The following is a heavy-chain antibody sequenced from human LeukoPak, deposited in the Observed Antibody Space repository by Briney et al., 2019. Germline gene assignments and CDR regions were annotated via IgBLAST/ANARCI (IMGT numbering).Heavy chain of an antibody. V-gene: IGHV4-59*12. CDR2: IYYSGST. CDR1: GGSISSYY. J-gene: IGHJ4*02. D-gene: IGHD3-22*01. CDR3: ARDLSYYDSSGYYGVDY. Sequence: SETLSLTCTVSGGSISSYYWSWIRQPPGKGLEWIGYIYYSGSTNYNPSLKSRVTMSVDTSKNQFSLKLSSVTAADTAVYYCARDLSYYDSSGYYGVDYWGQGTLVTVSS.